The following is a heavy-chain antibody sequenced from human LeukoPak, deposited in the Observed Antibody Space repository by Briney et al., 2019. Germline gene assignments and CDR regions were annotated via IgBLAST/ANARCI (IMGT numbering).Heavy chain of an antibody. CDR3: ARVTGYMIEDYFDY. V-gene: IGHV4-38-2*02. CDR1: GYSISSGYY. D-gene: IGHD3-22*01. CDR2: TYHSGST. Sequence: SETLSLTCTVSGYSISSGYYWGWIRQPPGQGLEWIGSTYHSGSTYHNPSLKSRVTISVDTSKNQFSLKLSSVTAADTAVYYCARVTGYMIEDYFDYWGQGTLVTVSS. J-gene: IGHJ4*02.